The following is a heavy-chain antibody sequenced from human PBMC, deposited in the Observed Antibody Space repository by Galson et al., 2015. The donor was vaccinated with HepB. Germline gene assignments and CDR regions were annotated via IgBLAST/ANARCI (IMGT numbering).Heavy chain of an antibody. Sequence: SLRLSCAASGFTFSSYAMSWVRQAPGKGLEWVSAISGSGGSTYYADSVKGRFTISRDNSKNTLYLQMNSLRAEDTAVYYCAKHGLYFGVVIIRFDYWGQGTLVTVSS. J-gene: IGHJ4*02. D-gene: IGHD3-3*01. CDR3: AKHGLYFGVVIIRFDY. CDR1: GFTFSSYA. V-gene: IGHV3-23*01. CDR2: ISGSGGST.